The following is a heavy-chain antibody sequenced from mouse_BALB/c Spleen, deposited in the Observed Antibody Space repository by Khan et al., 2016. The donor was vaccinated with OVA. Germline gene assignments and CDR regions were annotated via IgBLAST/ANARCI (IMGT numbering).Heavy chain of an antibody. CDR3: SRYYGSLHWYFDV. J-gene: IGHJ1*01. Sequence: VQLQESGPDLMKPSPTVSLTCTVTGISFTTGSYSWSWLRQFPGNKLVWIGYISYGGTITYKPSLTRRTNLTRDTSKNQLYLEMNSLTSEDTPTYYCSRYYGSLHWYFDVGGAGTTVTVSS. CDR2: ISYGGTI. CDR1: GISFTTGSYS. D-gene: IGHD1-1*01. V-gene: IGHV3-5*02.